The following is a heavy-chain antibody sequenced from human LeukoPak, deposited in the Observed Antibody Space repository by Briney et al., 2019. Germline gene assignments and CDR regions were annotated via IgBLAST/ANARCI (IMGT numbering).Heavy chain of an antibody. CDR3: APIYYFGTSAYYL. J-gene: IGHJ4*02. D-gene: IGHD3-22*01. CDR1: GFTFSSYA. CDR2: IGRTGDI. V-gene: IGHV3-23*01. Sequence: GGSLRLSCAASGFTFSSYAMSWVRQAPGKGLEWVSVIGRTGDIFYADSVKGRFTISRDNSRNTLHLQLSSLRDDDTAVYYCAPIYYFGTSAYYLWGQGTLVTVSS.